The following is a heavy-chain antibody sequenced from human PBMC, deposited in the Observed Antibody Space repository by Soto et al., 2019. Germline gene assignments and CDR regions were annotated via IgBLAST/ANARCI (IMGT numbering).Heavy chain of an antibody. CDR2: ISYDGSTK. CDR1: GFTFSSGA. J-gene: IGHJ3*01. D-gene: IGHD5-18*01. CDR3: AREGIQLWSSAFDL. V-gene: IGHV3-30*04. Sequence: PGGSLRLSCAASGFTFSSGAMHGVRQAPGKGLEWVAVISYDGSTKYYTDSVKGRFTISRDNSKNTLYLQMTSLKFEDAAVYYCAREGIQLWSSAFDLWGQGTMVTVSS.